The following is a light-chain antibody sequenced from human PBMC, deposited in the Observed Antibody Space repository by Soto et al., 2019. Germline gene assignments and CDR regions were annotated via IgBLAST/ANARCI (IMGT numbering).Light chain of an antibody. J-gene: IGKJ2*01. V-gene: IGKV1-6*01. CDR2: GAS. CDR1: QGIRND. CDR3: FQVYYNPYT. Sequence: AIQMTQSPSSLSASVGDRVTITCRASQGIRNDLHWYQVKPGNAPKLLIYGASSLQGGVPSRFSGSLSGIDFTLTISGLHPEDSATFYCFQVYYNPYTFGQGTKLEIQ.